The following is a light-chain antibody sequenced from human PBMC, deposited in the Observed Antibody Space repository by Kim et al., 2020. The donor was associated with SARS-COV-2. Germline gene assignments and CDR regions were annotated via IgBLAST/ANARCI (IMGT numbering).Light chain of an antibody. CDR3: TSFISNDTPYF. V-gene: IGLV2-18*02. J-gene: IGLJ1*01. CDR1: SSDIGTYNR. Sequence: QSVTISCTGTSSDIGTYNRVAWYQQSPGTAPKLLIYEVSNRPSGVPDRFSGSRSGNTASLTISGLQAEDEADYYCTSFISNDTPYFFGTGTKVTVL. CDR2: EVS.